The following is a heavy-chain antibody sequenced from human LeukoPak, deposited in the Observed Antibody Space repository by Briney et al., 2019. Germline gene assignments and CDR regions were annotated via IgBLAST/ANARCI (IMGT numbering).Heavy chain of an antibody. J-gene: IGHJ4*02. V-gene: IGHV4-59*12. Sequence: PSETLSLTCTVSGGSISSYYWSWIRQPPGKGLEWIGYIYYSGSTKYNPSLKSRVTMSVDTSKNQFSLKLSSVTAADTAVYYCARDFFCSGGSCWGPFDYWGQGTLVTVSS. CDR1: GGSISSYY. CDR3: ARDFFCSGGSCWGPFDY. D-gene: IGHD2-15*01. CDR2: IYYSGST.